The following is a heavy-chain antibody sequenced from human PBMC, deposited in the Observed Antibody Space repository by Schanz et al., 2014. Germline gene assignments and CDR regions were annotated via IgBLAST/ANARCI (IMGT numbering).Heavy chain of an antibody. D-gene: IGHD3-22*01. CDR1: GFTVSSNH. V-gene: IGHV3-66*01. Sequence: EGQLAESGGGLVQPGGSLRLSCAVFGFTVSSNHMSWVRQAPGKGLEWVSVIYSGIGAYYADSVKDRFTVSRDNSKNTVYLQMNILRAEDTAVYYCARVHHYDPSGWGYFDYWGQGALVTVSS. J-gene: IGHJ4*03. CDR3: ARVHHYDPSGWGYFDY. CDR2: IYSGIGA.